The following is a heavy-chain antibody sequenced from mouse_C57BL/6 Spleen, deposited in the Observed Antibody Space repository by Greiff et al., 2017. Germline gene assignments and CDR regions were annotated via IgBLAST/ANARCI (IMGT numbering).Heavy chain of an antibody. J-gene: IGHJ3*01. V-gene: IGHV1-85*01. Sequence: VQLHQSGPELVQPGASVTLSCTASGSSFTSYDINWVKQRPGQGLEWIGWLYPSDGSTTYNEKFKGKATLTVDTSSSTAYMELHSLTSEDSAVYVCAREDGLRQAWFAYWGQGTLVTVSA. CDR2: LYPSDGST. CDR1: GSSFTSYD. D-gene: IGHD2-4*01. CDR3: AREDGLRQAWFAY.